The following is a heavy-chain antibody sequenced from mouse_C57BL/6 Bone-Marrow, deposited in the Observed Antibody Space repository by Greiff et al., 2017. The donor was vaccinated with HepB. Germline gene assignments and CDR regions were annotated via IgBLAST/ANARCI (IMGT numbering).Heavy chain of an antibody. CDR1: GYTFTSYW. J-gene: IGHJ2*01. D-gene: IGHD1-1*01. Sequence: VQLQQPGAELVRPGSSVKLSCKASGYTFTSYWMHWVKQRPIQGLEWIGNIDPSDSETHYNQKFKDKATLTVDKSYSTAYMQRSSLTSEDSAVYYCARTMITTVVFDYWGQGTTLTVSS. CDR3: ARTMITTVVFDY. V-gene: IGHV1-52*01. CDR2: IDPSDSET.